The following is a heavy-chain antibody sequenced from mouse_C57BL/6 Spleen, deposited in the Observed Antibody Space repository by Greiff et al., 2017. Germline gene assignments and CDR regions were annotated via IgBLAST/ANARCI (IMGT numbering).Heavy chain of an antibody. CDR1: GYTFTSYW. CDR3: ARSTMVTTGFAY. CDR2: IDPSDSAT. Sequence: QVQLQQPGAELVRPGSSVKLSCKASGYTFTSYWMHWVKQRPIQGLEWIGNIDPSDSATHYNQKFKDKATLTVDKSSSTAYMQLSSLTSEDSAVYDCARSTMVTTGFAYWGQGTLVTVSA. V-gene: IGHV1-52*01. D-gene: IGHD2-2*01. J-gene: IGHJ3*01.